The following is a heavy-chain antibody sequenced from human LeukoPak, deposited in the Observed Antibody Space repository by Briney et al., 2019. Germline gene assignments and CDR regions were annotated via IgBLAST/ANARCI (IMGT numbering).Heavy chain of an antibody. CDR1: GYTFNNYY. CDR2: FSVYNDNT. J-gene: IGHJ4*02. D-gene: IGHD2-15*01. V-gene: IGHV1-18*01. Sequence: ASVKVSCKASGYTFNNYYITWVRQAPGPGLEWMGWFSVYNDNTNYVQKFQGRVTMTTDTSTSTAYMELRSLRSDDTAMYYCARSYCSGSSCYYFDHWGQGTPVTASS. CDR3: ARSYCSGSSCYYFDH.